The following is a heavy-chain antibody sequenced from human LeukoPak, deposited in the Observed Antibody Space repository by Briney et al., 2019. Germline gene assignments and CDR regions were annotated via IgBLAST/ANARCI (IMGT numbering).Heavy chain of an antibody. CDR1: GGSISSYY. D-gene: IGHD4-11*01. J-gene: IGHJ5*02. CDR2: NSGST. CDR3: ARHSGAVSWFDP. Sequence: KPSETLSLTCTVSGGSISSYYWSWIRQPPGKGLEWIGYNSGSTNYNPSLKSRVTISVDTSKNQFSLKLSSVTAADTAVYYCARHSGAVSWFDPWGQGTLVTVSS. V-gene: IGHV4-59*08.